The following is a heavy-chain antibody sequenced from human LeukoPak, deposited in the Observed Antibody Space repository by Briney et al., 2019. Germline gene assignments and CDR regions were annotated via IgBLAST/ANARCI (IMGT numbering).Heavy chain of an antibody. V-gene: IGHV4-61*02. CDR3: ARGGYCGGDCYFYY. J-gene: IGHJ4*02. CDR1: GGSISSGSYY. D-gene: IGHD2-21*02. Sequence: PSETLSLTCTVSGGSISSGSYYWSWIRQPAGKGLEWIGRIYTSGSTNYNPSLKSRVTISVDTSKNQFSLKLSSVTAADAAVYYCARGGYCGGDCYFYYWGQGTLVTVSS. CDR2: IYTSGST.